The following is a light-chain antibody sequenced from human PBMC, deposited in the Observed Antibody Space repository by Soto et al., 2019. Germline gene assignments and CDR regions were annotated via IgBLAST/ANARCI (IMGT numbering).Light chain of an antibody. J-gene: IGKJ2*01. V-gene: IGKV3-15*01. CDR3: QQGHNLPLT. CDR2: GAS. CDR1: QSINSE. Sequence: EIVMTQSPATLSLSPGERAALSCRASQSINSELAWYHQKPGQPPRLLIYGASTRATGVPARFTGSESGSEFTLTISGLQSEDFAVYYCQQGHNLPLTFGQGTRLEI.